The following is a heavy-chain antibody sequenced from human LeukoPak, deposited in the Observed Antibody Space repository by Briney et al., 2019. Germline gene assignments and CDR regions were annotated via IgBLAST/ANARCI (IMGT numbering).Heavy chain of an antibody. D-gene: IGHD3-22*01. V-gene: IGHV3-21*01. Sequence: GGSLRLSCAASGFTFSSYSMNRVRQAPGKGLEWVSSISSSSSYIYYADSVKGRFTISRDNAKNSLYLQMNSLRAEDTAVYYCAKDRRDSSGYDYFDYWGQGTLVTVSS. CDR1: GFTFSSYS. CDR3: AKDRRDSSGYDYFDY. J-gene: IGHJ4*02. CDR2: ISSSSSYI.